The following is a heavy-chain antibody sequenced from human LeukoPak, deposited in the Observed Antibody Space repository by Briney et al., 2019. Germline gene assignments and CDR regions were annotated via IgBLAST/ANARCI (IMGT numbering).Heavy chain of an antibody. CDR3: GRDRGGGNWFDP. V-gene: IGHV4-61*02. CDR2: IYTSGST. J-gene: IGHJ5*02. Sequence: SETLSLTCTVSGGSISSGSYYWRLLRQPAAKGLEWIGRIYTSGSTNYNPSLKSRVTISVDTSQNQFSLKLSSVTAADPAVYSRGRDRGGGNWFDPWGQGTLVTVSS. D-gene: IGHD3-10*01. CDR1: GGSISSGSYY.